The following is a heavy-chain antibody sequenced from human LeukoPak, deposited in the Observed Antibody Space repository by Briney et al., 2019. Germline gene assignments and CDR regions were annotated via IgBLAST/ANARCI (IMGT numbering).Heavy chain of an antibody. Sequence: ASVKVSCKTSGGTFSGYAISWIRQAPGQGLEWMGGIIPIFGTTNYAQNFQDGVTITADESTSTAHMDLSSLRSEDTAIYYCAGGGYSTSTAYYYYYMDVWGKGTTVTVSS. CDR2: IIPIFGTT. J-gene: IGHJ6*03. CDR1: GGTFSGYA. V-gene: IGHV1-69*13. D-gene: IGHD5-12*01. CDR3: AGGGYSTSTAYYYYYMDV.